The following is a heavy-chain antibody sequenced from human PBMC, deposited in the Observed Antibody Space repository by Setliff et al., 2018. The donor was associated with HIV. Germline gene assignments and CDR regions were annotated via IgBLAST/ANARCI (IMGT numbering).Heavy chain of an antibody. CDR3: ARDLRDGFEEWFSTLDDGMDV. CDR2: INPHTGVT. CDR1: GYIFIRYY. J-gene: IGHJ6*02. D-gene: IGHD3-3*01. V-gene: IGHV1-2*02. Sequence: ASVKVSCKTSGYIFIRYYIFWVRQPPAQGLEWMGNINPHTGVTKYAEKFQGRVTITRDTSINTLYMELSTLRSHDTAVYYCARDLRDGFEEWFSTLDDGMDVWGQGTTVTVSS.